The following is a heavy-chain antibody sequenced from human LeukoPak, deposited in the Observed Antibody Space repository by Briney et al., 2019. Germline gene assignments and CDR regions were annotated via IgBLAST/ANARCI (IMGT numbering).Heavy chain of an antibody. CDR2: INHSGST. D-gene: IGHD6-13*01. Sequence: PSETLSLTCAVYGGSFSGYYWSWIRQPPGKGLEWIGEINHSGSTNYNPSLKSRVTISVDTSKNQFTLKLSSVTAADTAVYYCARPFPSSGWFKFDPWGQGTLVTVSS. J-gene: IGHJ5*02. CDR1: GGSFSGYY. CDR3: ARPFPSSGWFKFDP. V-gene: IGHV4-34*01.